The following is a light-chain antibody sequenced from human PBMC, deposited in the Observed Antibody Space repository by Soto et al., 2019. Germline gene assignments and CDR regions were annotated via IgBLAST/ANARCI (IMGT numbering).Light chain of an antibody. J-gene: IGLJ3*02. CDR3: SSYTSGSTLV. CDR2: EVR. Sequence: QPASVSGSLGQSITISCTGTNSDVGGYNYVSWYQQHPGIAPKLIINEVRNRPSGISNRFSGSKSGNTASLTISGLQAEDEADYYCSSYTSGSTLVFGGGTKLTVL. CDR1: NSDVGGYNY. V-gene: IGLV2-14*01.